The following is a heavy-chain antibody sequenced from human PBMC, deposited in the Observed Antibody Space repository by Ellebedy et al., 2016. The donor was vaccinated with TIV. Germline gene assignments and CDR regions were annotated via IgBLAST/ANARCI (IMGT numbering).Heavy chain of an antibody. J-gene: IGHJ4*02. CDR3: ARGPSTSAHLDS. V-gene: IGHV3-30*19. Sequence: GESLKISCAASGFTFSDYGLYWVRQAPGKGLEWVAVISYDGNNKFYADSVNGRFTLSSDTSKNTVYLQLDSLRTEDTAVYYCARGPSTSAHLDSWGQGALVIVSS. CDR1: GFTFSDYG. CDR2: ISYDGNNK.